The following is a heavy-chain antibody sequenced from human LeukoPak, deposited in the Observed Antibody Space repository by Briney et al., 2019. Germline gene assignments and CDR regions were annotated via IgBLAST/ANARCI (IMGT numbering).Heavy chain of an antibody. V-gene: IGHV1-2*02. CDR3: AREKRVAGSRGGFDP. J-gene: IGHJ5*02. CDR2: ISPNSGGT. D-gene: IGHD6-19*01. CDR1: GYTFTGYY. Sequence: ASVKVSCKASGYTFTGYYMHWVRQAPGQGLEWMGWISPNSGGTNFAQKFQGRVTMTRDTSISTAYMELSRLRSDDTAVYYCAREKRVAGSRGGFDPWGQGTLVTVSS.